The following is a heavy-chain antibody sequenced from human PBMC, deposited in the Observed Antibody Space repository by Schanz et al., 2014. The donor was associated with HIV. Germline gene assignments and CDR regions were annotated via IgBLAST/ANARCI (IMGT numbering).Heavy chain of an antibody. CDR1: GFTVSSSH. D-gene: IGHD6-13*01. CDR2: IHSGGST. V-gene: IGHV3-66*01. CDR3: AREYYSRNWNWFDP. J-gene: IGHJ5*02. Sequence: EVQLVESGGGLVQPGGSLRLSCAASGFTVSSSHMSWVRQAPGKGLEWVSIIHSGGSTYYADSVKGRFTVSRDNSKNMLYLQMNSLRAEDTAVYYCAREYYSRNWNWFDPWGQGTLVTVSS.